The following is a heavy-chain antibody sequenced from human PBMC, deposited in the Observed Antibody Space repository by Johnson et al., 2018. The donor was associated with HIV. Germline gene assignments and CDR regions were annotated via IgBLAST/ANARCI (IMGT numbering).Heavy chain of an antibody. V-gene: IGHV3-33*06. D-gene: IGHD5-18*01. CDR3: AKDMGVDTAMNPWAFDI. J-gene: IGHJ3*02. Sequence: VQLVESGGGVVQPGRSLRLSCAASGFTFSSYGMHWVRQAPGKGLEWVAVIWYDGSNKYYADSVKGRFTISRDNSKNTLYLQMNSLRAEDTAVYYCAKDMGVDTAMNPWAFDIWGQGTMVTVSS. CDR2: IWYDGSNK. CDR1: GFTFSSYG.